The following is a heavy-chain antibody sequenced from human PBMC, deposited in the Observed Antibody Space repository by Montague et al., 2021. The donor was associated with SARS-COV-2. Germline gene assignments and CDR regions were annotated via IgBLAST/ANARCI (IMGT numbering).Heavy chain of an antibody. Sequence: SVKVSCKASGYTFTSYDINWVRQATGQGLEWMGWMNPNSGNTGYAQKFQGRVTMTRNTSISTAYMELSSLRSEDTAVYYCARGKVDTAMVYYYYYYMDVWGKGTTDTVSS. CDR3: ARGKVDTAMVYYYYYYMDV. CDR1: GYTFTSYD. V-gene: IGHV1-8*01. CDR2: MNPNSGNT. D-gene: IGHD5-18*01. J-gene: IGHJ6*03.